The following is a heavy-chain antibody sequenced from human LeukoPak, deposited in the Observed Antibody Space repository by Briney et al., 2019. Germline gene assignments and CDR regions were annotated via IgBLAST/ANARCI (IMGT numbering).Heavy chain of an antibody. J-gene: IGHJ4*02. V-gene: IGHV3-23*01. CDR3: AIRRGVRYCTNGVCYTDY. CDR2: ISGSGGST. CDR1: GFTFSSYA. D-gene: IGHD2-8*01. Sequence: GGSLRLSCAASGFTFSSYAMSWVRQAPGKGLEWVSDISGSGGSTYYADSVKGRFTISRDNSKNTLYLQMNSLRAEDTAVYYCAIRRGVRYCTNGVCYTDYWGQGTLVTVSS.